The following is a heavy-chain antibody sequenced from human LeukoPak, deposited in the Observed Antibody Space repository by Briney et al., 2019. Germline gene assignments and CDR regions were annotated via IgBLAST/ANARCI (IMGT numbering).Heavy chain of an antibody. Sequence: PGGSLRLSCTASALTVSSNYMSWVRQAPGKGLEWVSIVYSGGDTYYADSVKGRFTISRDNAKNSLYLQMNSLRAEDTAVYYCARGPDSSSWYFYYYYMDVWGKGTTVTVSS. J-gene: IGHJ6*03. V-gene: IGHV3-66*01. CDR1: ALTVSSNY. D-gene: IGHD6-13*01. CDR2: VYSGGDT. CDR3: ARGPDSSSWYFYYYYMDV.